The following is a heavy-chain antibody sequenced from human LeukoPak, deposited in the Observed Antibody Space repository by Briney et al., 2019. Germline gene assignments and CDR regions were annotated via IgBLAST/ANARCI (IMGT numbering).Heavy chain of an antibody. Sequence: PGGSLRLSCAASGFTFSSYSMNWVRQAPGKGLEWVSSISSSSYIYYADSVKGRFTISRGNAKNSLYLQMNSLRAEDTAVYYCARDHDYGDYPDAFDIWGQGTMVTVSS. V-gene: IGHV3-21*01. J-gene: IGHJ3*02. D-gene: IGHD4-17*01. CDR1: GFTFSSYS. CDR2: ISSSSYI. CDR3: ARDHDYGDYPDAFDI.